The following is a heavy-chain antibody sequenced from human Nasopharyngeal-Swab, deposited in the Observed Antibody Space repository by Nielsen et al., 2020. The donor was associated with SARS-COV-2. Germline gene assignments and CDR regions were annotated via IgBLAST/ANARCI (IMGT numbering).Heavy chain of an antibody. J-gene: IGHJ4*02. V-gene: IGHV3-7*03. CDR2: IKEDGSQK. D-gene: IGHD1-26*01. CDR3: ATTPSGSGSSYSEEY. Sequence: GESLKISCAASGFTFNTYWMNWARQAPGMGLEWVANIKEDGSQKNYADSVKGRFTISRDNAKNSLYLQMNSLRAEDTAMYYCATTPSGSGSSYSEEYWGQGTLVTVSS. CDR1: GFTFNTYW.